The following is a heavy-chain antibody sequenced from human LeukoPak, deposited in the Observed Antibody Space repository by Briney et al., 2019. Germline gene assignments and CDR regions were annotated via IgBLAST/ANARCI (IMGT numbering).Heavy chain of an antibody. Sequence: SQTLSLTCTVSGGSINSGDYYWSWIRQPPGKGLEWIGYIYYSGSTYYNPSLKSRVTISVDTSKNQFSLKLSSVTAADTAVYYCARRVTMVSDWFDPWGQGTLVTVSS. CDR1: GGSINSGDYY. CDR2: IYYSGST. D-gene: IGHD3-10*01. V-gene: IGHV4-30-4*08. CDR3: ARRVTMVSDWFDP. J-gene: IGHJ5*02.